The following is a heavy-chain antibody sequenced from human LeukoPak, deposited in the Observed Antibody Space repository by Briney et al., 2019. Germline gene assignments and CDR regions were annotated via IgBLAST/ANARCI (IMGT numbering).Heavy chain of an antibody. V-gene: IGHV4-4*07. D-gene: IGHD3-16*01. Sequence: PSETLSLTCTVSGGSISSYYWSWIRQPAGKGLEFIGLFYSSGSTNCNPSLKSRVTMSVDTSKNQFSLKLSSVTAADTAVYYCARVGDYALKDWGQGTLVTVSS. CDR2: FYSSGST. CDR1: GGSISSYY. J-gene: IGHJ4*02. CDR3: ARVGDYALKD.